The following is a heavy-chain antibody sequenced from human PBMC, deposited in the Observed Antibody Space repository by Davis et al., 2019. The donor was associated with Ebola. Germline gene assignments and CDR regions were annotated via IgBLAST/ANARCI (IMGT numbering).Heavy chain of an antibody. J-gene: IGHJ4*02. D-gene: IGHD3-9*01. CDR1: GGSISTFY. CDR3: ARGSTYYDIDS. Sequence: PSETLSLTCTVSGGSISTFYWNWIRHPAGKGLEWIGRIYTSGSTNYNPSLKSRVTMSVDTSKNQFSLKLSSVTAADTAVYYCARGSTYYDIDSWGQGTLVTVSS. V-gene: IGHV4-4*07. CDR2: IYTSGST.